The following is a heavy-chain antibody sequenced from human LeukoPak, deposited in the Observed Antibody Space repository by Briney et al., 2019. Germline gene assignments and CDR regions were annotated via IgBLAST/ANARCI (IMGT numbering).Heavy chain of an antibody. CDR2: ISSSSSTI. J-gene: IGHJ4*02. CDR1: GFTFSSYS. Sequence: RPGGSLRLSCAASGFTFSSYSMNWVRQAPGKGLEWVSYISSSSSTIYYADSVKGRFTISRDNAMNSLYLQMSSLRAEDTAVYYCATDRGWRTSGYYLYYFEYWGQGTLVTYSS. V-gene: IGHV3-48*01. CDR3: ATDRGWRTSGYYLYYFEY. D-gene: IGHD3-3*01.